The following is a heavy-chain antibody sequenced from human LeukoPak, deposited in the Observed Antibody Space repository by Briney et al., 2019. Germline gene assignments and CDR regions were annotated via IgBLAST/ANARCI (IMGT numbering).Heavy chain of an antibody. CDR3: ARSHPYSSSWSIVNWFDP. Sequence: ASVKVSCKASGGTFSSYAISWVRQAPGQGLEWMGGIIPIFGTANYAQKFQGRVTITADKSTSTAYMELSSLRSEDTAVYYCARSHPYSSSWSIVNWFDPWGQGTLVTVSS. D-gene: IGHD6-13*01. CDR2: IIPIFGTA. V-gene: IGHV1-69*06. CDR1: GGTFSSYA. J-gene: IGHJ5*02.